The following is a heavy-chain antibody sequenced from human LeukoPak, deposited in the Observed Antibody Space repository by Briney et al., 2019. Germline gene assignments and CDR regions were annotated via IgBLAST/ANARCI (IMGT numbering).Heavy chain of an antibody. Sequence: PGGSLRLSCTGSGFTFSNYVMSWVRQAPGKRLEWVSGISDSGDDTDYADSVKGRFTISRDNSKNTLYLQMNSLRAEDTAVYYCAKAPSGRLIPIYWGQGTLVTVSS. CDR3: AKAPSGRLIPIY. J-gene: IGHJ4*02. CDR2: ISDSGDDT. CDR1: GFTFSNYV. D-gene: IGHD2-2*02. V-gene: IGHV3-23*01.